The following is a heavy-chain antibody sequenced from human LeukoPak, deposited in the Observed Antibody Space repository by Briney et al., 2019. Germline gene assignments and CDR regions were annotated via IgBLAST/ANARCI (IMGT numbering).Heavy chain of an antibody. CDR2: IYSGGST. Sequence: GGSLRLSCAASGFTVSSNYMSWVRQAPGKGLEWVSVIYSGGSTYYAGSVKGRFTISRDNSKNTLYLQMNSLKAEDTAVYYCARDPDGYRQGHHFDYWGQGTLVTASS. CDR1: GFTVSSNY. V-gene: IGHV3-66*01. CDR3: ARDPDGYRQGHHFDY. D-gene: IGHD5-18*01. J-gene: IGHJ4*02.